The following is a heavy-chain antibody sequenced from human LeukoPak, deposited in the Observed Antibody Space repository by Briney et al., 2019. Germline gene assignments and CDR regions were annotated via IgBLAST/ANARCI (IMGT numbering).Heavy chain of an antibody. CDR1: GGSISSGDYY. D-gene: IGHD2-15*01. Sequence: SETLSLTCTVSGGSISSGDYYWSWIRQPPGKGLEWIGCIYHSGSTYYNPSLKSRVTISVDTSKNQFSLKLSSVTAADTAVYYCARVQRYCSGGSCYGGGYFDYWGQGTLVTVSS. CDR2: IYHSGST. V-gene: IGHV4-30-4*01. CDR3: ARVQRYCSGGSCYGGGYFDY. J-gene: IGHJ4*02.